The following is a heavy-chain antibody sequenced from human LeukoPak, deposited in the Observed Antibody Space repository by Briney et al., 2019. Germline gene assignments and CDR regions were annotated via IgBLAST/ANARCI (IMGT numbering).Heavy chain of an antibody. J-gene: IGHJ4*02. D-gene: IGHD1-26*01. CDR1: GFTFDIYT. CDR3: ARYASFKYSGTYYYDY. Sequence: GGSLGLSCAAAGFTFDIYTMIRVRQAPGQGLEWVSSIDSYNSIYYADSLKGRFTISRDNAKNSLYLQMNSLRAEDTAIYYCARYASFKYSGTYYYDYWGQGTLVSVSS. CDR2: IDSYNSI. V-gene: IGHV3-69-1*02.